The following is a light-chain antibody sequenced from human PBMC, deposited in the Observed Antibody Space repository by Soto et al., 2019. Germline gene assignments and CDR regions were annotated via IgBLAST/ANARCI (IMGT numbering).Light chain of an antibody. J-gene: IGKJ1*01. CDR3: QKYDSAPCT. CDR1: QGISNY. Sequence: EIQMTQSPSSLSASVGDRVTITCRASQGISNYLAWYQQKPGKVPKLLIYGASTLQSGVSSRLSGSGSGTDFTLIINSLQPEDVATYYCQKYDSAPCTFGQGTKVEIK. CDR2: GAS. V-gene: IGKV1-27*01.